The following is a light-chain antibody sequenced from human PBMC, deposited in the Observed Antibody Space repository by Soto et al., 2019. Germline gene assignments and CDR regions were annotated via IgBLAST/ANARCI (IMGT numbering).Light chain of an antibody. V-gene: IGLV1-44*01. CDR3: AAWDYSLNGRVV. CDR2: TNN. CDR1: SSNIGRNT. Sequence: QSVLTQPPSASGTPGQRVTISCSGNSSNIGRNTVNWYQQFPGTAPKLLIYTNNQRPSGVPDRFSGSKSGTSASLAISGLQSEDEADYYCAAWDYSLNGRVVFGGGTQLTVL. J-gene: IGLJ2*01.